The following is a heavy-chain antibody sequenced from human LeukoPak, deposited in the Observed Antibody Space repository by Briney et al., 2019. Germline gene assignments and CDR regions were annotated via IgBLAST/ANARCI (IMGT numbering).Heavy chain of an antibody. J-gene: IGHJ4*02. D-gene: IGHD6-19*01. CDR1: GFTFSSYA. V-gene: IGHV3-23*01. Sequence: GGSLRLSCAASGFTFSSYAMSWVRQAPGKGLEWVSAISGSGGSTYYADSVKGRFTISRDNSKNTLYLQMNSLRAEDTALYYCAIREMYSSGWCLGYWGQGTLVTASS. CDR2: ISGSGGST. CDR3: AIREMYSSGWCLGY.